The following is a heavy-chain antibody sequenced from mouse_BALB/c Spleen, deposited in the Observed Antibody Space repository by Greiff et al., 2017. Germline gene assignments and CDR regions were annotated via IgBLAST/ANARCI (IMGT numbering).Heavy chain of an antibody. CDR1: GYTFTSYW. Sequence: VQLQQSGAELAKPGASVKMSCKASGYTFTSYWMHWVKQRPGQGLEWIGYINPSTGYTEYNQKFKDKATLTADKSSSTAYMQLSSLTSEDSAVYYCAKGDGYVGAMDYWGQGTSVTVSS. V-gene: IGHV1-7*01. D-gene: IGHD1-2*01. CDR3: AKGDGYVGAMDY. J-gene: IGHJ4*01. CDR2: INPSTGYT.